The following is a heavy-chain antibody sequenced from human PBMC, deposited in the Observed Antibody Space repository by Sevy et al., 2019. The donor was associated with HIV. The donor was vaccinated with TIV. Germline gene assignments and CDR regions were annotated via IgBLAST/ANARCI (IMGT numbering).Heavy chain of an antibody. J-gene: IGHJ6*02. V-gene: IGHV4-34*01. D-gene: IGHD2-2*01. CDR1: GGSFSGYY. CDR2: INHSGST. CDR3: AKHSGYCSSTSCFSYGMDV. Sequence: SETLSLTCAVYGGSFSGYYWSWIRQPPGKGLEWIGEINHSGSTNYNPSLKSRVTISVDTSKNQFSLKLSSVTAADTAVYYCAKHSGYCSSTSCFSYGMDVWGQVTTVTVSS.